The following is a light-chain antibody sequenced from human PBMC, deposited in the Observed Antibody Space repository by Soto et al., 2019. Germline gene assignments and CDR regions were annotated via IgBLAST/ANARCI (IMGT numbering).Light chain of an antibody. V-gene: IGKV3-20*01. CDR3: QQYGSSPRT. J-gene: IGKJ2*01. CDR1: QSVSSY. Sequence: EIVLTQSPGTLSLSPGERATLSCRASQSVSSYLAWYQQKPGQAPRLLIYDASSRATGIPGRFSGSGSGTDFTLTISRLEPEDFVVYYCQQYGSSPRTFGQGTKLEIK. CDR2: DAS.